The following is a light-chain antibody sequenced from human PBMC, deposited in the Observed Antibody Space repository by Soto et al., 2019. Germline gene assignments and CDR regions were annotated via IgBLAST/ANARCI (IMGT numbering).Light chain of an antibody. CDR3: QSYDSSLSVV. CDR1: SSNIGAGYD. Sequence: QAVVTQPPSVSGAPGQRVTISCTGSSSNIGAGYDVHWYQQLPGTAPKLLIYTNFNRPSGVPDRFSGSKSGTSASLAITGLQAEDEADYYCQSYDSSLSVVFGGGTKLTVL. J-gene: IGLJ2*01. V-gene: IGLV1-40*01. CDR2: TNF.